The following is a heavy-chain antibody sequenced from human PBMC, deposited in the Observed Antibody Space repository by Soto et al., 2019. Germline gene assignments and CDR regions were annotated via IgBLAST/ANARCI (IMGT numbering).Heavy chain of an antibody. CDR1: GFTFGDYV. CDR3: TRVSGGNGANSRGEY. V-gene: IGHV3-49*03. CDR2: IRSVPYGGTT. Sequence: EVQLVESGGGLVQPGRSLRLSCTASGFTFGDYVISWFRQPPGKGLEWVGYIRSVPYGGTTVYVASVKGRFIISRDDSKSIAYLQMNSLKIEDTAVYYCTRVSGGNGANSRGEYWGQGTLVTVSS. J-gene: IGHJ4*02. D-gene: IGHD2-8*01.